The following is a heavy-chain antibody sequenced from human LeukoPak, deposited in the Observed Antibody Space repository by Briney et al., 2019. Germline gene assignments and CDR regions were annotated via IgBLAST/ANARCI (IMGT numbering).Heavy chain of an antibody. CDR2: ISYSGST. CDR1: GGSISSNY. V-gene: IGHV4-59*01. CDR3: ARSIYQLLRFDY. J-gene: IGHJ4*02. D-gene: IGHD2-2*01. Sequence: SSETLSLTCTVSGGSISSNYWSGVRQPPGKGLEWIGYISYSGSTNYNPSLKSRVTISGDTSKNQFSLKLSSVTAADTAVYYCARSIYQLLRFDYWGQGTLVTVSS.